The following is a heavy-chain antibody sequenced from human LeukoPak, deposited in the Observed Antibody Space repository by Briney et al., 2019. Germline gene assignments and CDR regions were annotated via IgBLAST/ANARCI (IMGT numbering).Heavy chain of an antibody. D-gene: IGHD4-17*01. V-gene: IGHV4-39*02. Sequence: PSETLSLTCTVSGVSISSSNSYWGWIRQPPGKGLEWIGSIYYSGNTYYNASLKSQVSISIDTSKNQFSLRLTSVTAADTAVYYCARDPSGYGDQLPLWGQGTLVTVSS. J-gene: IGHJ4*02. CDR2: IYYSGNT. CDR1: GVSISSSNSY. CDR3: ARDPSGYGDQLPL.